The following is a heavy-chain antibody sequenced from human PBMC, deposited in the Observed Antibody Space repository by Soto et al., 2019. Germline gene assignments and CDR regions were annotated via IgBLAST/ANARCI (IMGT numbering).Heavy chain of an antibody. D-gene: IGHD2-15*01. CDR1: GYTFTSYD. Sequence: ASVKVSCKASGYTFTSYDINWVRQATGQGLEWMGWMNPNSGNTGYAQKFQGRVTMTRNTSISTAYMELSSLRSEDTAVYYCARGMTCSGGRCYPDAFDFWGEGTMVTVSS. CDR2: MNPNSGNT. J-gene: IGHJ3*01. V-gene: IGHV1-8*01. CDR3: ARGMTCSGGRCYPDAFDF.